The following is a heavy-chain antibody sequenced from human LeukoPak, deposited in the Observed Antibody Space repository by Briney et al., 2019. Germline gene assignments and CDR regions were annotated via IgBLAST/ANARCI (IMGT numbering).Heavy chain of an antibody. CDR1: GGSISSGSYY. CDR3: ARTPSEKVGVDY. V-gene: IGHV4-61*02. Sequence: PSQTLSLTCTVSGGSISSGSYYWSWIRQPAGKGLEWIGRIYTSGSTNYNPSLKSRVTISVDTSKNQFSLKLSSVTAADTAVYYCARTPSEKVGVDYWGQGTLVTVSS. J-gene: IGHJ4*02. CDR2: IYTSGST. D-gene: IGHD2-15*01.